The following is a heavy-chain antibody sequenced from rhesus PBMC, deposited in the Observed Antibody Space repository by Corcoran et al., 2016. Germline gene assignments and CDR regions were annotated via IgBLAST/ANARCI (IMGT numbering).Heavy chain of an antibody. CDR3: ARGLVKSAFDF. J-gene: IGHJ3*01. CDR1: GFTFGSYA. Sequence: QVQLVQSGAEVKKPGASVKVSCKASGFTFGSYAINWVRQAPGQGLEWMGVIIPLVGITNYAEMFQCRVTITADTSTSTAYMELSSLRSEDTAVYYCARGLVKSAFDFWGQGLRVTVSS. D-gene: IGHD3-3*01. V-gene: IGHV1-198*02. CDR2: IIPLVGIT.